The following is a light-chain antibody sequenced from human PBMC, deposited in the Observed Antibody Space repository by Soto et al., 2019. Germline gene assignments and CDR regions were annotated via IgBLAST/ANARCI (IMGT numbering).Light chain of an antibody. J-gene: IGLJ2*01. V-gene: IGLV1-40*01. CDR2: GNS. Sequence: QSVLTQPPSVSGAPGQRVTISCTGSSSNIGAGYDVHWYQQLPGTAPKLLISGNSNRPSGVPDRFSGSKSGTSASLAITGHQAEDDADYYGQSYDSRLSVVFGGGTKVTVL. CDR3: QSYDSRLSVV. CDR1: SSNIGAGYD.